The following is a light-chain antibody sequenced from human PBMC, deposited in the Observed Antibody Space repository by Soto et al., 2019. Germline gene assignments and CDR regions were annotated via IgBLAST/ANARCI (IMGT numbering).Light chain of an antibody. CDR1: EDITNY. V-gene: IGKV1-33*01. CDR2: DAS. CDR3: QQYDSLPYT. Sequence: DIQMTQYPSSLSASVGDRATITCQASEDITNYLNWYQQKPGKVPKLLIYDASNLEVGVPSRFSGSGSGTDFTFTISSLQPEDIATYYCQQYDSLPYTFGQGTKLEIK. J-gene: IGKJ2*01.